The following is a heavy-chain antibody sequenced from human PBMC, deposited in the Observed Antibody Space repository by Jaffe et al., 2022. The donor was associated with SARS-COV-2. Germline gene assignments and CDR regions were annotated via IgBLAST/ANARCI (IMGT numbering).Heavy chain of an antibody. CDR1: GFSLSNARMG. J-gene: IGHJ4*02. D-gene: IGHD2-21*02. CDR3: ARIRGVVTAIHDY. CDR2: IFSNDEK. V-gene: IGHV2-26*01. Sequence: QVTLKESGPVLVKPTETLTLTCTVSGFSLSNARMGVSWIRQPPGKALEWLAHIFSNDEKSYSTSLKSRLTISKDTSKSQVVLTMTNMDPVDTATYYCARIRGVVTAIHDYWGQGTLVTVSS.